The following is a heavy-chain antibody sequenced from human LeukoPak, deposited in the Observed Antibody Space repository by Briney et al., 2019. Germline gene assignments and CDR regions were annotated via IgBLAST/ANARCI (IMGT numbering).Heavy chain of an antibody. CDR1: GFTFSTYW. V-gene: IGHV3-7*03. Sequence: GGSLRLSCAASGFTFSTYWMNWVRQAPGKGLEWVANIKEDGSEKNYVDSVKGRFTISRDNSKNTLYLQMNSLRAEDTAVYYCAKQGYCSGGSCYYVDYWGQGTLVTVSS. CDR3: AKQGYCSGGSCYYVDY. D-gene: IGHD2-15*01. J-gene: IGHJ4*02. CDR2: IKEDGSEK.